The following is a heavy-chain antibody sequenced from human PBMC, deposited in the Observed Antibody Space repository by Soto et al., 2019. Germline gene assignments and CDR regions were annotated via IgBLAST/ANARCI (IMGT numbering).Heavy chain of an antibody. V-gene: IGHV3-30-3*01. CDR1: GFTFSDFV. J-gene: IGHJ4*02. CDR3: ARDGGGIRVGPFDS. Sequence: QAQLVESGGGVVQPGSSLRLSCAAAGFTFSDFVMHWVRQAPGKGLQWVAVVSYDGTNTNYADSVKGRFTISRDNSRNTVDLQMNSLRPEDTALYYCARDGGGIRVGPFDSWGQGTLVTVSS. CDR2: VSYDGTNT. D-gene: IGHD3-16*01.